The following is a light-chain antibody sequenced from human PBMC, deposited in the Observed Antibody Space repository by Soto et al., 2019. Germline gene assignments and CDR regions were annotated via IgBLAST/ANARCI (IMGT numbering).Light chain of an antibody. CDR3: SSFTSGSTLV. V-gene: IGLV2-14*01. J-gene: IGLJ2*01. Sequence: QSALTQPASVSGSPGQSITISCAGTSSDVGRYNYVSWYQQHPGKAPKLIVYEVNNRPSRVSNRFSGSKSGNTASLTISGLQAEDEADYYCSSFTSGSTLVFGGGTKLTVL. CDR2: EVN. CDR1: SSDVGRYNY.